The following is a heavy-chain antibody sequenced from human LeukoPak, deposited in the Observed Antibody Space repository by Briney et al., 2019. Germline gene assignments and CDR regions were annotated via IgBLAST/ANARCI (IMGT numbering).Heavy chain of an antibody. CDR3: ARVRVAAAPHFDY. V-gene: IGHV1-46*01. Sequence: GASVKVSCKASGYTFTSYYMHWVRQAPGQGLEWMGIINPSGGSTTYAQKFQGRVTMTRDMSTSTVYMELSSLRSEDTAVYYCARVRVAAAPHFDYWGQGTLVTVSS. D-gene: IGHD6-13*01. CDR1: GYTFTSYY. J-gene: IGHJ4*02. CDR2: INPSGGST.